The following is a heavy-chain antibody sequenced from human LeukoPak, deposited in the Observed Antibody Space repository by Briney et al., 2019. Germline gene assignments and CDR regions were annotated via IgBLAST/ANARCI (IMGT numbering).Heavy chain of an antibody. Sequence: ASVKVSCKASGYTFTSHYIHWVRQAPGQGLEWMGIINPNGGSTGYAQKFQGRVTLTRDTSTSTVYMKLSSLRSEDTAVYYCVRGTGTSFGYFDYWGQGTLVTVSS. J-gene: IGHJ4*02. CDR1: GYTFTSHY. V-gene: IGHV1-46*01. CDR2: INPNGGST. D-gene: IGHD1-14*01. CDR3: VRGTGTSFGYFDY.